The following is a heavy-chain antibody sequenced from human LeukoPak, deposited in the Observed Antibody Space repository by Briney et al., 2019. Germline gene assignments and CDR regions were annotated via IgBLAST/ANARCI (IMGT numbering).Heavy chain of an antibody. CDR2: INPNSGGT. CDR1: GYTFTGYY. J-gene: IGHJ4*02. D-gene: IGHD4-17*01. V-gene: IGHV1-2*02. CDR3: ARGVMTTVTFPFGY. Sequence: GASVTVSCKASGYTFTGYYMHWVRQAPGQGLEWMGWINPNSGGTNYAQKFQGRVTMTRDTSISTAYMELSRLRSDGTAVYYCARGVMTTVTFPFGYWGQGTLVTVSS.